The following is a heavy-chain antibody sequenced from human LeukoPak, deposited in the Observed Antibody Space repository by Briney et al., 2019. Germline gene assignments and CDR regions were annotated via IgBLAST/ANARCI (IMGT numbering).Heavy chain of an antibody. CDR3: ARMGGYSGYATH. CDR1: GGSISSYY. Sequence: SETLSLTCTVSGGSISSYYWSWIRQPPGKGLEWNGYILYSGTTNSNPSFKSRVTISVDTSKNQISLKLSSVTAADTAVYYCARMGGYSGYATHWGQGTLVTVSS. D-gene: IGHD5-12*01. CDR2: ILYSGTT. J-gene: IGHJ4*02. V-gene: IGHV4-59*08.